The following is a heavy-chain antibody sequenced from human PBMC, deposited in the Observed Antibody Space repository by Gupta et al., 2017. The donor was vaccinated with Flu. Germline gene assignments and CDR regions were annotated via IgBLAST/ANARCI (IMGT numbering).Heavy chain of an antibody. J-gene: IGHJ4*02. CDR2: IYHSGST. D-gene: IGHD3-22*01. CDR1: GGSISSSNW. CDR3: ASFPYYYDSSGYYSHNQDFDY. V-gene: IGHV4-4*02. Sequence: QVQLQESGPGLVKPSGTLSLTCAVSGGSISSSNWWSWVRQPPGKGLEWIGEIYHSGSTNYNPSLKSRVTISVDKSKNQFSLKLSSVTAADTAVYYCASFPYYYDSSGYYSHNQDFDYWGQGTLVTVSS.